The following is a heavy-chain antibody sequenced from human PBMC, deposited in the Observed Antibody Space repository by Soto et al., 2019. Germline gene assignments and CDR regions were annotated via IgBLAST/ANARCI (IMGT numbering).Heavy chain of an antibody. CDR2: IIPILGIA. J-gene: IGHJ6*03. Sequence: SVKVSCKASGGTFSSYTISWVRQAPGQGLEWMGRIIPILGIANYAQKFQGRVTITADKSTSTAYMELSSLRSEDMAVYYCARNNFYDILTGYYSLYYYYMDVWGKGTTVTVSS. CDR1: GGTFSSYT. V-gene: IGHV1-69*02. D-gene: IGHD3-9*01. CDR3: ARNNFYDILTGYYSLYYYYMDV.